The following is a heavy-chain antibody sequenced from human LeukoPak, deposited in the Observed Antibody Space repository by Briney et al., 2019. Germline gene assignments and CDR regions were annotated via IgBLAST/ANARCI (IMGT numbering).Heavy chain of an antibody. CDR2: IKQDGSEK. Sequence: PGGSLRLSCAASGFTFSSYWMSWVRQAPGKGLEWVANIKQDGSEKYYVASVKGRFTISRDNAKNSLYLQMNSLRAEDTAVYYCASDRRDYVWGSYRDWGQGTLVTVSS. V-gene: IGHV3-7*01. CDR1: GFTFSSYW. D-gene: IGHD3-16*02. CDR3: ASDRRDYVWGSYRD. J-gene: IGHJ4*02.